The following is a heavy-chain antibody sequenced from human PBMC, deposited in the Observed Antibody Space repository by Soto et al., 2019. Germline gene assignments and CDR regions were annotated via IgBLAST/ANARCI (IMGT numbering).Heavy chain of an antibody. CDR2: INPSTGTT. D-gene: IGHD3-10*01. J-gene: IGHJ4*02. Sequence: QVQLVQSGAEVKKPGASVKVSCKASGYTFTNDYMHWVRQAPGQGLEWMGIINPSTGTTSYAQKXXXXXXXXXXXXXXXXXXXXXXXRXDDTAVYYCARASWDRVRGVKEFDYWGQGTLVTVSS. CDR3: ARASWDRVRGVKEFDY. V-gene: IGHV1-46*01. CDR1: GYTFTNDY.